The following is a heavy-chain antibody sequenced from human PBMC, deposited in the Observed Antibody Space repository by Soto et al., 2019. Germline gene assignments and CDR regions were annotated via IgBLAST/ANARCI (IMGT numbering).Heavy chain of an antibody. J-gene: IGHJ4*02. Sequence: VQLVESGGGVVQPGRSLRLSCAASGFTFSSYGMHWVRQAPGKGLEWVAVIWYDGSNKYYADSVKGRFTISRDNSKNTLYLQTNSRRAEDTAVYYCARDQGRGYSYGFDYWGQGTLVTVSS. V-gene: IGHV3-33*01. CDR2: IWYDGSNK. D-gene: IGHD5-18*01. CDR1: GFTFSSYG. CDR3: ARDQGRGYSYGFDY.